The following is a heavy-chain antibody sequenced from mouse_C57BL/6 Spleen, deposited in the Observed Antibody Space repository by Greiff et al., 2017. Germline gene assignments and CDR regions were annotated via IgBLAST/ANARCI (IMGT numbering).Heavy chain of an antibody. D-gene: IGHD2-13*01. CDR3: ARSDYYFDY. V-gene: IGHV2-2*01. CDR1: GFSLTSYG. J-gene: IGHJ2*01. Sequence: VKLVESGPGLVQPSQSLSITCTVSGFSLTSYGVHWVRQSPGKGLEWLGVIWSGGSTDYNAAFISRLSISKDNSKSQVFYKMNSLRADDTAIYYCARSDYYFDYWGKGTTLTVSS. CDR2: IWSGGST.